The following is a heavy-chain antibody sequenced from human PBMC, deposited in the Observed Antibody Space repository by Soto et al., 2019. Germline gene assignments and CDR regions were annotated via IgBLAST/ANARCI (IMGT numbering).Heavy chain of an antibody. J-gene: IGHJ5*02. CDR3: ARLGTVAGSISWFDP. D-gene: IGHD6-19*01. V-gene: IGHV4-39*01. CDR2: IYYSGST. CDR1: GGSISSSSYY. Sequence: SETLSLTCTVSGGSISSSSYYWGWIRQPPGKGLEWIGSIYYSGSTYYNPSLKSRVTISVDTSKNQFSLKLSSVTAADTAVYYCARLGTVAGSISWFDPWGQGTLVSV.